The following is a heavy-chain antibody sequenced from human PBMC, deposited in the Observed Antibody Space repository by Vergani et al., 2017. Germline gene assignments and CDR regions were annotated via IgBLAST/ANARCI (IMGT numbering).Heavy chain of an antibody. CDR1: GLRFCSYG. J-gene: IGHJ3*01. D-gene: IGHD2/OR15-2a*01. Sequence: QVRMVESGGGVVQTGGSLSLSCVMSGLRFCSYGMHWVRQAPGKGLEWVAFIRDDGSKKYYRDSAKGRFTISRDNSKNTVYLQMNSLRADDTSVYYCGTNSWSQAFDLWGQGTRVTVSS. V-gene: IGHV3-30*02. CDR3: GTNSWSQAFDL. CDR2: IRDDGSKK.